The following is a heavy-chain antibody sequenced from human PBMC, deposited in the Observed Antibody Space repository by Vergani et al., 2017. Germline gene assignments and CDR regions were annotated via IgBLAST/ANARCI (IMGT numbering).Heavy chain of an antibody. D-gene: IGHD3-3*01. CDR2: IYYSGST. CDR1: GGSISSSSYY. V-gene: IGHV4-39*07. CDR3: ARDRRITIFGVVIGDAFDI. Sequence: QLQLQESGPGLVKPSETLSLTCTVSGGSISSSSYYWGWIRQPPGKGLEWIGSIYYSGSTYYNPSLKSRVTISVDTSKKQFSLKLSSVTAADTAVYYCARDRRITIFGVVIGDAFDIWGQGTMVTVSS. J-gene: IGHJ3*02.